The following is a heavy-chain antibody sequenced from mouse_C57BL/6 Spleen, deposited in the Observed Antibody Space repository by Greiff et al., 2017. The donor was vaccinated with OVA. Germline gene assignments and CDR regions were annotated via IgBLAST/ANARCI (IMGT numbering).Heavy chain of an antibody. J-gene: IGHJ4*01. D-gene: IGHD1-1*01. Sequence: VQLQQSGPELVKPGASVKISCKASGYSFTGYYMHWVKQSHGNILDWIGYIYPYNGVSSYNQKFKGKATLTVDKSSSTAYMELRSLTSEDSAVYDCARGDYDGSSYDDMDYWGKGTSVTVSS. V-gene: IGHV1-31*01. CDR2: IYPYNGVS. CDR3: ARGDYDGSSYDDMDY. CDR1: GYSFTGYY.